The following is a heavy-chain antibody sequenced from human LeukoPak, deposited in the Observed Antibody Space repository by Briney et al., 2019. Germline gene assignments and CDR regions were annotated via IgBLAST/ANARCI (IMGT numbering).Heavy chain of an antibody. CDR2: IYYSGST. Sequence: SETLSLTCAVYGGSFRGYYWSWIRQHPGKGLEWIGYIYYSGSTYYNPSLKSRVTISVDTSKNQFSLKLSSVTAADTAVYYCARDPMDDYGDYPTYYYGMDVWGQGTTVTVSS. J-gene: IGHJ6*02. V-gene: IGHV4-31*11. CDR1: GGSFRGYY. CDR3: ARDPMDDYGDYPTYYYGMDV. D-gene: IGHD4-17*01.